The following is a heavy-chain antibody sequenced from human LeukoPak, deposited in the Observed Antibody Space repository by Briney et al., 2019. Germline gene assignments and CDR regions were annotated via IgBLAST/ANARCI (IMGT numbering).Heavy chain of an antibody. D-gene: IGHD2-2*01. CDR3: ARDLGGYCSSTSCLAPH. CDR2: INPNSGGT. J-gene: IGHJ1*01. V-gene: IGHV1-2*02. CDR1: GYTFTGYY. Sequence: GGSVKVSCKASGYTFTGYYMHWVRQAPGPGLEWMGWINPNSGGTNYAQKFQGRVTMTRDTSISTAYMELSRLRSDDTAVYYCARDLGGYCSSTSCLAPHWGQGTLVTVSS.